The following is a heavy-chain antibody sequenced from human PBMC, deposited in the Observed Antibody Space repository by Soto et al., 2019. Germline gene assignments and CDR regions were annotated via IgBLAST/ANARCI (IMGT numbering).Heavy chain of an antibody. Sequence: PGGSLRLSCAASGLTVSTNYMSWVRQAPGEGLEWVANLSPDGTSKHYVDSAKGRFTISRDNGKNSVYLEMNSLRAEDTAVYYSLSGGGASTWSQGTLVTVSS. CDR3: LSGGGAST. V-gene: IGHV3-7*01. CDR1: GLTVSTNY. J-gene: IGHJ5*02. CDR2: LSPDGTSK. D-gene: IGHD2-15*01.